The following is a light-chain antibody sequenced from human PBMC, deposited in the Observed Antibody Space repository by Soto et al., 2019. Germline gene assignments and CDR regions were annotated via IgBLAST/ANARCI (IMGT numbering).Light chain of an antibody. CDR3: SSYTSSRTAV. V-gene: IGLV2-14*01. CDR2: NVS. CDR1: SSDVGGYNY. J-gene: IGLJ1*01. Sequence: QSALTQPASVSGSPGQSITISCTGTSSDVGGYNYVSWYQQHPGKAPKLMIYNVSNRPSGVSNRFSGSKSCNTASLTISGLQAEDEADYYCSSYTSSRTAVFGTGTKVTVL.